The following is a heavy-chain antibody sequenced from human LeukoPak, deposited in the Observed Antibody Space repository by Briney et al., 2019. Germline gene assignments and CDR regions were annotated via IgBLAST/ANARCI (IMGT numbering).Heavy chain of an antibody. CDR3: ARATYSGSYGYWFDP. J-gene: IGHJ5*02. V-gene: IGHV4-34*01. CDR2: INHSGST. CDR1: GGSFSGYY. D-gene: IGHD1-26*01. Sequence: ASETLSLTCAVYGGSFSGYYWSWIRQPPGKELEWIGEINHSGSTNYNPSLKSRVTISVDTSKNQFSLKLSSVTAADTAVYYCARATYSGSYGYWFDPWGQGTLVTVSS.